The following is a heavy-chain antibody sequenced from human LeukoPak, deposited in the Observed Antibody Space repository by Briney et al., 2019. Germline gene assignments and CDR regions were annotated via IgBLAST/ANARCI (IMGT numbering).Heavy chain of an antibody. CDR1: GGSISSYY. CDR3: ARGYYYYDY. J-gene: IGHJ4*02. D-gene: IGHD3-10*01. CDR2: IYYSGST. V-gene: IGHV4-59*01. Sequence: SETLSLTCTVSGGSISSYYWSWIRQPPGKGLEWIGYIYYSGSTNYNPSLKSRVTISVDTSKNQFSLKLSSVTAADTAVYYCARGYYYYDYWGQGTLVTVSS.